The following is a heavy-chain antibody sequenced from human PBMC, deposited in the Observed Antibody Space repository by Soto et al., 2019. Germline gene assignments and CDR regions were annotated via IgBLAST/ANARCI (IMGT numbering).Heavy chain of an antibody. J-gene: IGHJ4*02. CDR2: MNPNSGNT. CDR3: ARAYSGYGYEDY. D-gene: IGHD5-12*01. Sequence: ASVKVSCKASGYTFTSYDINWVRQATGQGLEWMGWMNPNSGNTGYAQKFQGRVTMTRNTSISTAYMELSSLRSEDTAVYYCARAYSGYGYEDYWGQGTLVTVSS. CDR1: GYTFTSYD. V-gene: IGHV1-8*01.